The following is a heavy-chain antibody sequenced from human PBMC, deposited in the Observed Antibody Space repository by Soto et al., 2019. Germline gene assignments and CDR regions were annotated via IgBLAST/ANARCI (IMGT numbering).Heavy chain of an antibody. CDR1: GGSISSSNW. J-gene: IGHJ5*02. Sequence: SETLSLTCAVSGGSISSSNWWSWVRQPPGKGLEWIGEIYHSGSTNYNPSLKSRVTISVDKSKNQFSLKLSSVTAADTAVYYCARSTQVAAAAGGNWFDPWGQGTLVTVSS. D-gene: IGHD6-13*01. CDR3: ARSTQVAAAAGGNWFDP. V-gene: IGHV4-4*02. CDR2: IYHSGST.